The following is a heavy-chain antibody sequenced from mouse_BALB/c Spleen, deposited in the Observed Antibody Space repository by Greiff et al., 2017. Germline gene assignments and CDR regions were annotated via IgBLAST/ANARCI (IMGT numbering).Heavy chain of an antibody. CDR2: ISSGGST. J-gene: IGHJ2*01. D-gene: IGHD2-4*01. CDR3: ARGSTMIKDYFDY. V-gene: IGHV5-6-5*01. Sequence: EVQVVESGGGLVKPGGSLKLSCAASGFTFSSYAMSWVRQTPEKRLEWVASISSGGSTYYPDSVKGRFTISRDNARNILYLQMSSLRSEDTAMYYCARGSTMIKDYFDYWGQGTTLTVSS. CDR1: GFTFSSYA.